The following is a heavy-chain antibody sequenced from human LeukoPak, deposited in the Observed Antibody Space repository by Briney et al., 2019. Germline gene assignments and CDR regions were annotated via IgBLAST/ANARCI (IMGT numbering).Heavy chain of an antibody. J-gene: IGHJ4*02. CDR1: GFTFSSYS. V-gene: IGHV3-21*04. D-gene: IGHD6-19*01. Sequence: GGSLRLSCAASGFTFSSYSMNWVRQAPGKGLEWVSSISSSSSYIYYADSVKGRFTISRDNAKNSLYPQMNSLSAEDTAVYYCARGPGYSSGWYVLSVDYWGQGTLVTVSS. CDR2: ISSSSSYI. CDR3: ARGPGYSSGWYVLSVDY.